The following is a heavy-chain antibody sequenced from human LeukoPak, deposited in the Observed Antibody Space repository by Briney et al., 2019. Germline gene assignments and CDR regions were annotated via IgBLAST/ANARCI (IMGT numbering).Heavy chain of an antibody. D-gene: IGHD6-19*01. V-gene: IGHV4-59*08. Sequence: PSETLSLTCTVSGGSISNYYCSWIRQSPGKGLEWIGYIYHNGGTNYNPSLQSRLTISVDPSKNQFSLKLSSVTAADTAVYYCARHLRAVAGGRYFDYWGQGTQVTVSS. CDR2: IYHNGGT. J-gene: IGHJ4*02. CDR1: GGSISNYY. CDR3: ARHLRAVAGGRYFDY.